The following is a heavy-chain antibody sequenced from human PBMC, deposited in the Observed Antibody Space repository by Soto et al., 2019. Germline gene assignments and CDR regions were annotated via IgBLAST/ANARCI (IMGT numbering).Heavy chain of an antibody. D-gene: IGHD3-9*01. Sequence: SETLSLTCAVYGGSFSDYYWSWIRQPPGKGLEWIGEINHSGSTNYNPSLKTRVTISVDTSKSQFSLKLSSVTAADSAVYFCARLEGLATISYYFEFWGPGALVTVSS. CDR3: ARLEGLATISYYFEF. V-gene: IGHV4-34*01. CDR2: INHSGST. CDR1: GGSFSDYY. J-gene: IGHJ4*02.